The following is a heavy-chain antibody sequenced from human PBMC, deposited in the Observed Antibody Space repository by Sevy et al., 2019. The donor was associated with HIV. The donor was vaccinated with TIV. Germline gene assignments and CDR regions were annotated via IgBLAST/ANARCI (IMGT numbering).Heavy chain of an antibody. J-gene: IGHJ3*02. CDR2: ISAYNGNT. V-gene: IGHV1-18*01. Sequence: ASVKVSCKASGYTFTSYGISWVRQAPGQALEWMGWISAYNGNTNYAQKLQGRVTMTTDTSTSTAYMELRSLRSDDTAVYYCARAIAAAGTDAFDIWGQGTMVTVSS. CDR3: ARAIAAAGTDAFDI. D-gene: IGHD6-13*01. CDR1: GYTFTSYG.